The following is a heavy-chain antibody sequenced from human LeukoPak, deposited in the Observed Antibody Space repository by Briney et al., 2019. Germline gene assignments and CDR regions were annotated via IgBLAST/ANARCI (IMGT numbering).Heavy chain of an antibody. CDR1: GGSISSYY. V-gene: IGHV4-59*08. CDR2: VYYSGGT. D-gene: IGHD1-26*01. Sequence: SETLSLTCTVSGGSISSYYWSWIRQPPRKGLGWIGYVYYSGGTYYNPSLKSRVTISVDTSKNQFSLKLSSVTAADTAVYYCARPRDSGSFTLFDYWGQGTLVTVSS. J-gene: IGHJ4*02. CDR3: ARPRDSGSFTLFDY.